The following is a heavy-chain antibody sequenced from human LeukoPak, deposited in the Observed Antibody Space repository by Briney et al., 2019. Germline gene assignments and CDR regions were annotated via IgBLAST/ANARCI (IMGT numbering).Heavy chain of an antibody. Sequence: PSETLSLTCTVSGGSISSSSYYWGWIRQPPGKGLEWIGSIYYSGSTYYNPSLKSRVTISVDTSKNQFSLKLSSVTAADTAVYYCARVVVVVAATHENWFDPWGQGTLVTVSS. D-gene: IGHD2-15*01. V-gene: IGHV4-39*01. J-gene: IGHJ5*02. CDR1: GGSISSSSYY. CDR2: IYYSGST. CDR3: ARVVVVVAATHENWFDP.